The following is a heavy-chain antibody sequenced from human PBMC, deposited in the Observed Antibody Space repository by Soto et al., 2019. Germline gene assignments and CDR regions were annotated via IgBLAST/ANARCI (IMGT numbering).Heavy chain of an antibody. V-gene: IGHV3-21*01. CDR2: ISSSSSYI. J-gene: IGHJ3*02. Sequence: VQLVESGGGLVKPGGSLRLSCAASGFTFSSYSMNWVRQAPGKGLEWVSSISSSSSYIYYADSVKGRFTISRDNAKNSLYLQMNSLRAEDTAVYYCASIGYGGNSLAFDIWGQGTMVTVSS. D-gene: IGHD4-17*01. CDR1: GFTFSSYS. CDR3: ASIGYGGNSLAFDI.